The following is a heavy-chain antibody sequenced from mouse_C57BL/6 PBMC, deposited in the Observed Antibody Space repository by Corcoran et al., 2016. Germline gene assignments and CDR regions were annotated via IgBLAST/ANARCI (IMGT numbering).Heavy chain of an antibody. J-gene: IGHJ1*03. Sequence: EVQLQQSGPELVKPGASVKISCKASGYTFTDYYMNWVKQSHGKSLEWIGDINPNNGGTSYNQKFKGKATLTVDKSSSTAYMELRSLTSEDSAVYYCATYYDYDHLYFDVWGTGTTVTVSS. CDR3: ATYYDYDHLYFDV. CDR1: GYTFTDYY. CDR2: INPNNGGT. D-gene: IGHD2-4*01. V-gene: IGHV1-26*01.